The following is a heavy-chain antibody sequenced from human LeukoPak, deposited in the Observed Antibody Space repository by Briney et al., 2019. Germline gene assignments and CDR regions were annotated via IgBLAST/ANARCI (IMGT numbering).Heavy chain of an antibody. Sequence: PGGSLRLSCAASGFTVSSNYMSWVRQAPGKGLEWVSVIYSGGSTYYADSVKGRFTISRDNSKNTLYLQMNSLRAEDTAVYYCAKDGPGIAARPDYWGQGTLVTVSS. V-gene: IGHV3-53*01. J-gene: IGHJ4*02. CDR3: AKDGPGIAARPDY. CDR2: IYSGGST. CDR1: GFTVSSNY. D-gene: IGHD6-6*01.